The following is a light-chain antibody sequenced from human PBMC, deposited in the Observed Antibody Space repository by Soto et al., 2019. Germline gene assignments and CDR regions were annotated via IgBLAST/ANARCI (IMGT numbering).Light chain of an antibody. CDR1: QGISNY. CDR2: AAS. V-gene: IGKV1-9*01. CDR3: QQLNSYPRT. J-gene: IGKJ1*01. Sequence: DIQLTQSPSFLSASVGDRVTITCRASQGISNYLAWYQQKPGKAPKVLISAASTLQSGVPSTFSGSGSGTEFTLTISSLQPEYFATYYCQQLNSYPRTFGQGTKVEIK.